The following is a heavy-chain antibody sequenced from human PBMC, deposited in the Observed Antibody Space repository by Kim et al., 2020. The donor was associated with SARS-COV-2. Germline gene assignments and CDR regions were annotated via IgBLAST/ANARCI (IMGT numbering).Heavy chain of an antibody. Sequence: SETLSLTCTVSGGSISSSSYYWGWIRQPPGKGLEWIGSISYSGSTYYNPSLKSRVTISVDTSKNQFSLKLSSVTAADTAVYYCARLEVGATTFWGYWGQGTLVTVSS. CDR1: GGSISSSSYY. D-gene: IGHD1-26*01. CDR3: ARLEVGATTFWGY. V-gene: IGHV4-39*01. J-gene: IGHJ4*02. CDR2: ISYSGST.